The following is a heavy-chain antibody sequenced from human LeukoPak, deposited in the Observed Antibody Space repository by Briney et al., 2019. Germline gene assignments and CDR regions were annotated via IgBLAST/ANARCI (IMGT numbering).Heavy chain of an antibody. V-gene: IGHV4-59*08. J-gene: IGHJ5*02. CDR1: GASISPYY. CDR2: IYYSGST. CDR3: ARHGRTYYDSSGFYLEEDWFDP. Sequence: SETLSLTCTVSGASISPYYWSWIRQPPGEGLEWIGYIYYSGSTNYSPSLKTRVTISVDTSRNQFSLKLSSVTAADTAVYYCARHGRTYYDSSGFYLEEDWFDPWGQGTLVTVSS. D-gene: IGHD3-22*01.